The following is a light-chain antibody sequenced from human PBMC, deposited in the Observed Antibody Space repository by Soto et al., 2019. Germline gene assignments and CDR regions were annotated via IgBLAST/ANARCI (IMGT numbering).Light chain of an antibody. CDR1: QSFSSS. V-gene: IGKV3-11*01. J-gene: IGKJ4*01. CDR3: QHRYNWRGVT. Sequence: ESVLTQSPATLSLSPGERATLSCRASQSFSSSLAWYQQKPGQAPRLLIYDTSKRAPGIPARFSGSASGTDFTLTISSLEPEDFAVYYCQHRYNWRGVTFGGGTKVEF. CDR2: DTS.